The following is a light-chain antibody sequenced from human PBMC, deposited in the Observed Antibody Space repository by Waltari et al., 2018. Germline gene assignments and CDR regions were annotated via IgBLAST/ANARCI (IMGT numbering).Light chain of an antibody. V-gene: IGLV5-45*03. CDR2: YKSDSDK. CDR3: MIWHSSAWV. J-gene: IGLJ3*02. CDR1: SGMNVGTYR. Sequence: QAVLTQPSSLSASPGASPSLTCALRSGMNVGTYRIYWYQQKPGSPPQYLLTYKSDSDKQQGAGGPSRFSGSKDASANAGILLISGLQSEDEADYYCMIWHSSAWVFGGGTKLTVL.